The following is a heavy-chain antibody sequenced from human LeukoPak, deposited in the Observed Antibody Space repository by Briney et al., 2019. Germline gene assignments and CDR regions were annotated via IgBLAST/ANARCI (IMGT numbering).Heavy chain of an antibody. CDR1: GFTFDDYT. D-gene: IGHD4-17*01. CDR3: ARESLGSVDPRRYSTTVSQDV. Sequence: GGSLRLSCAASGFTFDDYTMSWVRQAPAKVLEWVSGINWNGGSTGYVDSVKGRFTISRDNAKNSLYLQMNSLRAEDTALYYCARESLGSVDPRRYSTTVSQDVWGKGTTVTISS. CDR2: INWNGGST. V-gene: IGHV3-20*04. J-gene: IGHJ6*04.